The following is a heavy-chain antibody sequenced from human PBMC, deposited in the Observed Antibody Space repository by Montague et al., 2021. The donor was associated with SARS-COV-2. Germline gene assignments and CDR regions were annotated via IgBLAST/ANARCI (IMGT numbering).Heavy chain of an antibody. D-gene: IGHD3-10*01. J-gene: IGHJ4*02. CDR1: SGSIISSGYY. CDR3: ARGMIRGVTTPFDY. Sequence: SETLSLTCSVSSGSIISSGYYWGWIRQPPGKELEWIGNIYYSGTTYYNPSLQGRGTIYVDTSKNHLSLRLSSVTAADTAVYFCARGMIRGVTTPFDYWGQGSRVTVSS. V-gene: IGHV4-39*02. CDR2: IYYSGTT.